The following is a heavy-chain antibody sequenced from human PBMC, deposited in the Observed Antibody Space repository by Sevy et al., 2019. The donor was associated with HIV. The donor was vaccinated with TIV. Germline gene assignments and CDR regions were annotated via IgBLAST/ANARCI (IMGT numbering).Heavy chain of an antibody. CDR1: GFTFSSYW. Sequence: GGSLRLSCAASGFTFSSYWMHWVRQAPGKGLVWVSHINSDGSKTGYADSVKGRFTISRDNAKNTLYLQMNSLRVEDTAVYYCARDGGYSDYGMDVWGQGTTVTVSS. D-gene: IGHD2-15*01. V-gene: IGHV3-74*01. J-gene: IGHJ6*02. CDR3: ARDGGYSDYGMDV. CDR2: INSDGSKT.